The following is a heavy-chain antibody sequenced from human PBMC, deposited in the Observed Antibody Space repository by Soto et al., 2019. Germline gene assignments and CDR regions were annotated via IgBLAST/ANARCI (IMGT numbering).Heavy chain of an antibody. CDR2: VSFDGSVE. V-gene: IGHV3-30*18. J-gene: IGHJ4*02. CDR3: AKEGGAGETTLRYRYDS. D-gene: IGHD5-18*01. CDR1: GVIFSDYG. Sequence: QVQLVESGGGVVQPGMSLRLSCVVSGVIFSDYGMHWVRQAPGKGLEWVAVVSFDGSVEYYADSVKGRFTIFRDNPKNVLYLQMNSLQIDDTAVYYCAKEGGAGETTLRYRYDSWGQGTLVTVSS.